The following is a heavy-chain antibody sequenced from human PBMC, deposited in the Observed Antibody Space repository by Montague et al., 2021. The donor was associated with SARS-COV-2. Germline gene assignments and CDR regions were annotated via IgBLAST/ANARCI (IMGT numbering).Heavy chain of an antibody. CDR1: GGSISSSSYY. CDR2: IYYSGST. J-gene: IGHJ3*02. V-gene: IGHV4-39*07. Sequence: SETLSLTCTVSGGSISSSSYYWGWIRQPPRKGLEWIGSIYYSGSTXYKPSLKSRVTISVDTSKNQFSLKLSSVTAADTAVYYCARGSGWMGNAFDIWGQGTMVTVSS. CDR3: ARGSGWMGNAFDI. D-gene: IGHD6-19*01.